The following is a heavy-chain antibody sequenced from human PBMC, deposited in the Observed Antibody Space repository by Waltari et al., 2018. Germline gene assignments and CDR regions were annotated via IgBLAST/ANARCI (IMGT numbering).Heavy chain of an antibody. CDR1: GGSISSYY. D-gene: IGHD3-22*01. CDR2: IYYSGST. J-gene: IGHJ5*02. CDR3: ARLVNYYDSSGYYYP. V-gene: IGHV4-59*01. Sequence: QVQLQESGPGLVKPSETLSLTCTVSGGSISSYYWSWIRQPPGKGLEWIGYIYYSGSTNYNPTLKSRVTISVDTSKNQFSLKLSSVTAADTAVYYCARLVNYYDSSGYYYPWGQGTLVTVSS.